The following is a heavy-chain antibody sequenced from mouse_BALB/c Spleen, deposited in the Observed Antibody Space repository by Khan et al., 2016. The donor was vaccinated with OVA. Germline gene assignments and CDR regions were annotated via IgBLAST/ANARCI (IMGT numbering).Heavy chain of an antibody. CDR1: GYTFTNYW. J-gene: IGHJ1*01. CDR2: IYPGGYFT. D-gene: IGHD3-1*01. V-gene: IGHV1-63*02. CDR3: ARWATWYFDV. Sequence: VQLQQSGGEVVRPGTSVKISCKASGYTFTNYWLGWVRQRPGHGLEWIGDIYPGGYFTNYNEKFKDKATLTVDTSSTTANMQLSSLTSEDSAVYVCARWATWYFDVWGAGTTVTVSS.